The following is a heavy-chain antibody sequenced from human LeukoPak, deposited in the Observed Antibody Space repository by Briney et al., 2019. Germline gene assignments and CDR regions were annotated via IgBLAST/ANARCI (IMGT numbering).Heavy chain of an antibody. CDR3: ASHHNWRFDY. CDR2: IKQDGSEM. V-gene: IGHV3-7*01. J-gene: IGHJ4*02. CDR1: GYSFTSYW. D-gene: IGHD1-20*01. Sequence: GESLKISCKGSGYSFTSYWIGWVRQAPGKGLEWVANIKQDGSEMYYVDSVKGRFTISRDNAKNSLYLQMNSLRAEDTAVYFCASHHNWRFDYWGQGTLVTVSS.